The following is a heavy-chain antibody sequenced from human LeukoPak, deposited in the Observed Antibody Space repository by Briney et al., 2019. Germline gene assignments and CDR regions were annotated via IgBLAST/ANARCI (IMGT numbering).Heavy chain of an antibody. CDR3: ATTPDLTTVHNWFDP. D-gene: IGHD4-17*01. Sequence: SETLSLTCTVSGGSISSYYWSWIRQPPGKGLEWIGYIYYSGSTNYNPSLKSRVTISVDTSKNQFSLKLSSVTAADTAVYYCATTPDLTTVHNWFDPWGQGTLVTVSS. J-gene: IGHJ5*02. CDR1: GGSISSYY. CDR2: IYYSGST. V-gene: IGHV4-59*08.